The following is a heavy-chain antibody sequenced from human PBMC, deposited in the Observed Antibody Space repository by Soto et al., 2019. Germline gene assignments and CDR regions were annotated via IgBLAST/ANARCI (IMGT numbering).Heavy chain of an antibody. V-gene: IGHV1-69*13. CDR3: VRTELTGVRIDP. J-gene: IGHJ5*02. CDR2: IIPIFGTA. Sequence: SVKVSCKASGGTFSSYAISWVRQAPGQGLEWMGGIIPIFGTANYAQKFQGRVTITADESTSTAYMELSSLRSEDTAVYYCVRTELTGVRIDPWGQGTLVTVSS. D-gene: IGHD3-10*01. CDR1: GGTFSSYA.